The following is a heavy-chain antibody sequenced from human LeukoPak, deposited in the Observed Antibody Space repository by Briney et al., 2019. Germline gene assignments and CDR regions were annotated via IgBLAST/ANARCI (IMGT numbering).Heavy chain of an antibody. CDR1: GFTFNNYG. CDR3: ARQGSGSYSHDY. V-gene: IGHV3-30*02. CDR2: IRYNGNNQ. J-gene: IGHJ4*02. Sequence: QSGGSLRLSCAASGFTFNNYGMHWVRQAPGKGLEWVAFIRYNGNNQYYADSVKGRFTISRDNSKNTLYLQMNSLKGDDTAVYYCARQGSGSYSHDYWGQGTLVTVSS. D-gene: IGHD1-26*01.